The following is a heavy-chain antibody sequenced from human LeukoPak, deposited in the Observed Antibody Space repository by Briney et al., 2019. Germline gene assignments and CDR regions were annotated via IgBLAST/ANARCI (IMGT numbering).Heavy chain of an antibody. J-gene: IGHJ4*02. Sequence: SETLSLTCAVYGGSSSGYYWSWIRQPPGKGLEWIGEINHSGSTNYNPSLKSRVTISVDTSKDQFSLNLTFVTAADTALYFCARRGQAGYLYWGQGTLVTVSS. V-gene: IGHV4-34*01. CDR3: ARRGQAGYLY. CDR1: GGSSSGYY. D-gene: IGHD3-16*02. CDR2: INHSGST.